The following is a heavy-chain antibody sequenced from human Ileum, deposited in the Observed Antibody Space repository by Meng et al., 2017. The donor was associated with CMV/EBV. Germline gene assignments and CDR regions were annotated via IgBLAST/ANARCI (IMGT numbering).Heavy chain of an antibody. CDR1: GYTFTDYY. D-gene: IGHD5-12*01. V-gene: IGHV1-2*02. Sequence: QGQVAQSGTEVKKPGVSVKVSCKASGYTFTDYYMHWVRQAPGQGLEWMGWIKPHSGDTKYEKKFQGRVTMTSDTSISTVYMELTRLTPDDTAIYYCAREIIMAARAFGYWGQGTLVTVSS. CDR2: IKPHSGDT. J-gene: IGHJ4*02. CDR3: AREIIMAARAFGY.